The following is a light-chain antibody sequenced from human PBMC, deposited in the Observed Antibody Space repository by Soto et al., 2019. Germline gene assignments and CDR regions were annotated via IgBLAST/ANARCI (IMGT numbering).Light chain of an antibody. CDR3: CSYAGPTIFVV. CDR2: EDT. Sequence: QSALTQPASVSGSPGQSITISCTGTSSDIGSYNRVSWYQQHPGKAPKLMIYEDTQRPSRVSNRFSGSKSGNTASLTNTGLQAEDEADYYCCSYAGPTIFVVFGGGTKLTVL. V-gene: IGLV2-23*02. CDR1: SSDIGSYNR. J-gene: IGLJ2*01.